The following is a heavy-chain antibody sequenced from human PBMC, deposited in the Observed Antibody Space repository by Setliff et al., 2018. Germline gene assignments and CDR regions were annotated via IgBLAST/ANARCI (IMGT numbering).Heavy chain of an antibody. V-gene: IGHV3-23*03. CDR3: ARIDATIFAATGPFDP. CDR1: GFTFSIYA. Sequence: PGGSLRLSCAASGFTFSIYAMTWVRQAPGKGLEWVSVIYSGDARTYYADSVTGRFTISRDNSKNSLYLQMNSLRDEDTAIYYCARIDATIFAATGPFDPWGQGTLVTVSS. J-gene: IGHJ5*02. D-gene: IGHD3-3*01. CDR2: IYSGDART.